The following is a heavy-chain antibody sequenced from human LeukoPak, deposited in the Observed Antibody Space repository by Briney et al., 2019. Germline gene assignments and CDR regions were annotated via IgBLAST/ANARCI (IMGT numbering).Heavy chain of an antibody. CDR1: GGSISSSSRY. V-gene: IGHV4-39*01. J-gene: IGHJ5*02. CDR2: IYYSGTT. CDR3: VRWQSGSMFHPP. Sequence: SETLSLTCTVSGGSISSSSRYWGWIRQPPGKGLEWIGSIYYSGTTAYNPSLKSRVTISVDTSKNQFSLKLSSVTAADTAVYYCVRWQSGSMFHPPWGQGALVTVSS. D-gene: IGHD3-10*02.